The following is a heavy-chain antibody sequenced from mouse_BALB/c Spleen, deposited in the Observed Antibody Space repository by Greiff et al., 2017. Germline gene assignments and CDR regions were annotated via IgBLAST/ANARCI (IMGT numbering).Heavy chain of an antibody. D-gene: IGHD3-2*01. J-gene: IGHJ4*01. CDR3: ARQGQLGLPYAMDY. CDR2: ISSGGGST. CDR1: GFAFSSYD. Sequence: EVHLVESGGGLVKPGGSLKLSCAASGFAFSSYDMSWVRQTPEKRLEWVAYISSGGGSTYYPDTVKGRFTISRDNAKNTLYLQMSSLKSEDTAMYYCARQGQLGLPYAMDYWGQGTSVTVSS. V-gene: IGHV5-12-1*01.